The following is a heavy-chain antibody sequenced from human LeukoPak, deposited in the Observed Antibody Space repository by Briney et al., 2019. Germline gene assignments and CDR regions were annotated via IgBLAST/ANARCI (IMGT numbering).Heavy chain of an antibody. D-gene: IGHD6-19*01. V-gene: IGHV5-51*01. Sequence: GESLKISCKGSGYSFISYWVAWVRQTPGKGLEWMGIIYPGGSDTRYSPSFQGQVTISADKSINTAYLQWTSLQASDTAMYYCATTAGWYFYYMDVWGTGTTVTVPS. CDR3: ATTAGWYFYYMDV. J-gene: IGHJ6*03. CDR2: IYPGGSDT. CDR1: GYSFISYW.